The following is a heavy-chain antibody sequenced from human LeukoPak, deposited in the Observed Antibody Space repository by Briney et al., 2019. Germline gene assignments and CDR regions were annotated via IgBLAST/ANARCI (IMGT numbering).Heavy chain of an antibody. CDR3: ARVVPAAILAY. Sequence: PSETLSLTCTVSGYSISSGYYRGWIRQPPGKGLEWIGSIYHSGSTYYNPSLKSRVTISVDTSKNQFSLKLSSVTAADTAVYYCARVVPAAILAYWGQGTLVTVSS. J-gene: IGHJ4*02. D-gene: IGHD2-2*02. CDR1: GYSISSGYY. CDR2: IYHSGST. V-gene: IGHV4-38-2*02.